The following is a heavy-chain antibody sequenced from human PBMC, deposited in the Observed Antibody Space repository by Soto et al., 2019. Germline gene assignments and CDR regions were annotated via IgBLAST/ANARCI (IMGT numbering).Heavy chain of an antibody. CDR1: GGTFSSYA. CDR3: ARAIRLRYFDWLPTYQSYYYYYGMDV. V-gene: IGHV1-69*12. Sequence: QVQLVQSGAEVKKPGSSVKVSCKASGGTFSSYAISWVRQAPGQGLEWMGGIIPIFGTANYAQKFQGRVTITADESTSTAYMELSSLRSEDTAVYYCARAIRLRYFDWLPTYQSYYYYYGMDVWGQGTTVTVSS. J-gene: IGHJ6*02. D-gene: IGHD3-9*01. CDR2: IIPIFGTA.